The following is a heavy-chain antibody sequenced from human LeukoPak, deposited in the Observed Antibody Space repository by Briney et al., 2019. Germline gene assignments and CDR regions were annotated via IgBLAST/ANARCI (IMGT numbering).Heavy chain of an antibody. CDR1: GGSISSGGYY. V-gene: IGHV3-7*01. Sequence: ETLSLTCTVSGGSISSGGYYWSWIRQHPGKGLEWVANINQDGSGKYYVDSVKGRFTISRDNAKNSLYLQMNSLRSEDTAIYYCAEGTTGWGQGTLVTVSS. CDR3: AEGTTG. D-gene: IGHD1-1*01. J-gene: IGHJ1*01. CDR2: INQDGSGK.